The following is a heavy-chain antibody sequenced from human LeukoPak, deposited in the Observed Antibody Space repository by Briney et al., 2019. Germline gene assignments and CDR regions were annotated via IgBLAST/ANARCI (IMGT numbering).Heavy chain of an antibody. D-gene: IGHD6-19*01. CDR3: ASSRNSGWHNFDY. V-gene: IGHV3-66*01. CDR2: IYSGGST. CDR1: GFTVSSNY. Sequence: GGSLRLSCAASGFTVSSNYMSWVRQAPGKGLEWVSVIYSGGSTYYADSVKGSFTISRDNSKNTLYLQMNSLRAEDTAVYHCASSRNSGWHNFDYWGQGILVTVSS. J-gene: IGHJ4*02.